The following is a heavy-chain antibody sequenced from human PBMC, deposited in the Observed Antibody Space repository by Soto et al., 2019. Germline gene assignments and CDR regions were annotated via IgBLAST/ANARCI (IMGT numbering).Heavy chain of an antibody. Sequence: GGSRRLSCAASGFIFSTYSMHWVRQAPGKGLEWVSSISGSLGDVHYADSVKGRFTVSRDNIGTSLYLQMNSLRAEDPAVYYCARQGVHNSNEYNLDNWGLVTLVTVSS. J-gene: IGHJ4*02. CDR1: GFIFSTYS. CDR3: ARQGVHNSNEYNLDN. D-gene: IGHD1-1*01. CDR2: ISGSLGDV. V-gene: IGHV3-21*01.